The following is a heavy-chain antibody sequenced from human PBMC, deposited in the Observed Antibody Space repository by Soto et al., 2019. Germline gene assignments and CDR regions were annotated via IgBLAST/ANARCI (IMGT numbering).Heavy chain of an antibody. J-gene: IGHJ5*02. CDR3: AKTGTDGSWFDP. D-gene: IGHD1-1*01. V-gene: IGHV2-70*04. Sequence: SGPTLVNPTQTLKLTCTFSGFSLRNSGMRVSWIRQPPGKALEWLALIDWEDDKFYSTSLRTRLTISKDTSKNQVVLTMTNMDPVDTATYYCAKTGTDGSWFDPWGQGTLVTVSS. CDR2: IDWEDDK. CDR1: GFSLRNSGMR.